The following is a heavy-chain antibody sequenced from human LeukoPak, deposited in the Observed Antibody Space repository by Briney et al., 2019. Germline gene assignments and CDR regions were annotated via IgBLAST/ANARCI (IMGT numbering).Heavy chain of an antibody. Sequence: PGGSLRLSCAAPGFPFNSHVMTSVRQAPGKGLEWVSGISGSGSLTYHAGSVKGQFTVSRDNSKNTLYLQMNRLRAEDTAVYSCAKGYYDYIWGSYRSDAFDIWGQGTMVTVSS. J-gene: IGHJ3*02. CDR1: GFPFNSHV. D-gene: IGHD3-16*02. V-gene: IGHV3-23*01. CDR3: AKGYYDYIWGSYRSDAFDI. CDR2: ISGSGSLT.